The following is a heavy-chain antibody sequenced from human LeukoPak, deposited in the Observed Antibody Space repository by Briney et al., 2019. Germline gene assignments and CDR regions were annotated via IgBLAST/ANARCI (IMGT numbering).Heavy chain of an antibody. CDR3: ARADYGGNSGIFFDY. CDR2: IYHSGST. Sequence: SQTLSLTCTVSGGSISSGGYYWSWIRQPPGKGLEWIGYIYHSGSTYYNPSLKSRVTISVDRSKNQFSLKLSSVTAADTAVYYCARADYGGNSGIFFDYWGQETLVTVSS. D-gene: IGHD4-23*01. CDR1: GGSISSGGYY. J-gene: IGHJ4*02. V-gene: IGHV4-30-2*01.